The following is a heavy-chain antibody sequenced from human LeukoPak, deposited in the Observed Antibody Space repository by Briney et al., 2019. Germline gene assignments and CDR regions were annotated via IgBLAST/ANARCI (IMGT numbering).Heavy chain of an antibody. J-gene: IGHJ4*02. CDR1: GFTFGTYA. CDR3: AKVGTNFLRYHFDS. Sequence: GGSLRLSCAASGFTFGTYAMHWVRQAPGKGLEWVAVLSDDGNKEYYADSVKGRFTISRDNSKNTLYLQMNSLSAEDTAVYYCAKVGTNFLRYHFDSWGRGTLVTVSS. V-gene: IGHV3-30-3*01. D-gene: IGHD1-1*01. CDR2: LSDDGNKE.